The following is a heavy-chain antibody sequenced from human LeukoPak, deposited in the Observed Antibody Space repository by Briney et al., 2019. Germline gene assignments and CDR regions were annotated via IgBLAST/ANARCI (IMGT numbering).Heavy chain of an antibody. CDR2: IRYDGSNT. CDR1: GFTFNNYG. D-gene: IGHD2/OR15-2a*01. J-gene: IGHJ4*02. V-gene: IGHV3-30*02. CDR3: AKDGTSYYYIYY. Sequence: PGGSLRLFCAASGFTFNNYGMHWVRQAPGKGLEWLAFIRYDGSNTYYADSVKGRFTVSRDDSKNTLYLQMNSLRGDDTAVYHCAKDGTSYYYIYYWGQGTLVTVSS.